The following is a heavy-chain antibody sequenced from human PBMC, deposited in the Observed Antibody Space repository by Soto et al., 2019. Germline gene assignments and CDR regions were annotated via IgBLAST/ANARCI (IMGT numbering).Heavy chain of an antibody. Sequence: GGSLRLSCAASGFTFSSYWMSWVRQAPGKGLEWVANIKQDGSEKYYVDSVKGRFTISRDNAKNSLYLQMNSLRAEDTAVYYCARPNTPYYYYYGMDVWGQGTTVTVSS. CDR2: IKQDGSEK. D-gene: IGHD2-8*01. J-gene: IGHJ6*02. CDR1: GFTFSSYW. V-gene: IGHV3-7*05. CDR3: ARPNTPYYYYYGMDV.